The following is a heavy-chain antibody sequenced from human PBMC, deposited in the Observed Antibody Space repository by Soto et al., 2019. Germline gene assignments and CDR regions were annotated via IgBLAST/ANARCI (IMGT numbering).Heavy chain of an antibody. D-gene: IGHD3-9*01. J-gene: IGHJ3*02. Sequence: SETLSLTCTVSGGSFSPYLWSWIRQPPGKGLEWIGFIFYSGNTNYNPSLKSRVSISLDTSKNQFSLMLTSVTAADTAVYYCARALILTGYYIHDAFDIWGQGTMVTVSS. CDR2: IFYSGNT. CDR3: ARALILTGYYIHDAFDI. V-gene: IGHV4-59*01. CDR1: GGSFSPYL.